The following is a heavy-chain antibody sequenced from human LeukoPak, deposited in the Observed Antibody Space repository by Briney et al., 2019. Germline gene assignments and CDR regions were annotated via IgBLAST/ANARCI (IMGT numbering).Heavy chain of an antibody. CDR2: IYSGGST. Sequence: GGSLRLXCAASGFTVSSSYMRWVRQAPGKGLEWVSLIYSGGSTYYAASVKGRFTISRDNSKNTLYLQMNSLRPEDTAVYYCAKGYNYAYEYWGQGTLVTVSS. D-gene: IGHD5-18*01. CDR3: AKGYNYAYEY. V-gene: IGHV3-53*01. CDR1: GFTVSSSY. J-gene: IGHJ4*02.